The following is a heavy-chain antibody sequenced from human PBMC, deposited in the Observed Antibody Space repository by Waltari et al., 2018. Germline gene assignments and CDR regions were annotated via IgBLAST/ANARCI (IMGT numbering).Heavy chain of an antibody. CDR3: VGGSGYIPLFDY. V-gene: IGHV3-33*01. CDR1: GIPFGSYG. Sequence: QVRLVESGGGVVQPGRSLRLSCAASGIPFGSYGMHWVRQAPGKGLEWVAATWSDGSEKYYADSVKGQFTISRDNSKNTLYLQMNSLRVEDTAVYYCVGGSGYIPLFDYWGQGTLVTVSS. D-gene: IGHD5-18*01. CDR2: TWSDGSEK. J-gene: IGHJ4*02.